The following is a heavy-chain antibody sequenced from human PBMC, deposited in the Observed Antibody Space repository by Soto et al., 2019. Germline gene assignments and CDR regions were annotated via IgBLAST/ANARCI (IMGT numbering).Heavy chain of an antibody. CDR1: GFTFSSLG. CDR3: ARSYCSGDSCYENYYGLDV. CDR2: IWYDGGNK. D-gene: IGHD2-15*01. V-gene: IGHV3-33*01. J-gene: IGHJ6*02. Sequence: GGSLGLSCAASGFTFSSLGMPWVRQAPGEGLEWLAIIWYDGGNKYYADSVKGRFTISRDNSRNTLYLQMSGLTADDTAVYYCARSYCSGDSCYENYYGLDVWGQGTTVTVSS.